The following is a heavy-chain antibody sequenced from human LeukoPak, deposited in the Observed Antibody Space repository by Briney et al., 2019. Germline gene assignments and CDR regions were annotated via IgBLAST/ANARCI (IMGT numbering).Heavy chain of an antibody. CDR3: VRTSCGGDCYTFDY. V-gene: IGHV4-4*07. Sequence: PSETLSLTCTVSGGSIRSYYWSWIRQPAGKGLEWIGRIYTSGCTNYNPSLKSRVTMSVDTSKNQFSLKLSSVTAADTAVYYCVRTSCGGDCYTFDYWGQGTLVTVSS. CDR2: IYTSGCT. D-gene: IGHD2-21*02. CDR1: GGSIRSYY. J-gene: IGHJ4*02.